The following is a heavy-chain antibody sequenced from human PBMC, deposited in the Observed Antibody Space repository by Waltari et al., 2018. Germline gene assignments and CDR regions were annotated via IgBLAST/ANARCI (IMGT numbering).Heavy chain of an antibody. D-gene: IGHD1-1*01. Sequence: QLQIQESGPGLVKPSGTLSLICAVSGDSMSTSDYWSWVRQPPGKGLEWIGQVRGDGKTNYNPSFASRATMSLDTSTYHFALKLTSATAADRALYYCARDRGRGLYLDTWGQGTLATVSP. CDR1: GDSMSTSDY. CDR2: VRGDGKT. V-gene: IGHV4-4*02. CDR3: ARDRGRGLYLDT. J-gene: IGHJ4*02.